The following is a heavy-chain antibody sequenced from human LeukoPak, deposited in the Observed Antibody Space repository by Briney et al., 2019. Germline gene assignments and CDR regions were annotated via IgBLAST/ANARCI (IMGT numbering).Heavy chain of an antibody. CDR3: ARHEDDIHLHHIDY. Sequence: SETLSLTCSVSGDSISYFYWSWIRQAAGKGLEWIGRISGSGSTDYNASLKSRVTMSVDTSKNQLSLKVISVTAADTAVYYCARHEDDIHLHHIDYWGQGTLVTVSS. J-gene: IGHJ4*02. D-gene: IGHD3-9*01. CDR2: ISGSGST. V-gene: IGHV4-4*07. CDR1: GDSISYFY.